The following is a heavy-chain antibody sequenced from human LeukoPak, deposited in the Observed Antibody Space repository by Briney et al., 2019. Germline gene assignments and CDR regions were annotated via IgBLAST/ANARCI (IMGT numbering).Heavy chain of an antibody. CDR3: AGSSGWSGILDY. CDR2: IYYSGST. CDR1: GGSISSYY. Sequence: SQTLSLTCTVSGGSISSYYWSWIRQPPGKGLEWIGYIYYSGSTNYNPSLKSRVTISVDTSKNQFSLKLSSVTAADTAVYYCAGSSGWSGILDYWGQGTLVTVPS. J-gene: IGHJ4*02. D-gene: IGHD6-19*01. V-gene: IGHV4-59*08.